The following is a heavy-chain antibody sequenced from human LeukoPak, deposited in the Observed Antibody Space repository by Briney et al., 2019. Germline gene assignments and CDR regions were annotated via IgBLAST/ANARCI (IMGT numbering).Heavy chain of an antibody. CDR3: ARNDGGLVDY. J-gene: IGHJ4*02. CDR2: IYTSGST. CDR1: GGSISSGSYY. D-gene: IGHD4-23*01. V-gene: IGHV4-61*02. Sequence: SQTLSLTCTVSGGSISSGSYYWSWIRQPAGKGLEWFGRIYTSGSTNYNPSLKSRVTISVDTSKNQFSLKLSSVTAADTAVYYCARNDGGLVDYWGQGTLVTVSS.